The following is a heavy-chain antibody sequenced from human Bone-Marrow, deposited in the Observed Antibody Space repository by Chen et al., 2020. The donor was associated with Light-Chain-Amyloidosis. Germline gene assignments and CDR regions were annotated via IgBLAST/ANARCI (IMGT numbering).Heavy chain of an antibody. CDR3: TTHGVITGMRY. D-gene: IGHD1-20*01. J-gene: IGHJ4*02. V-gene: IGHV3-74*01. Sequence: EVQLVESGGGLVQPGGSLRLSCAASGFTFSSYWIHWVRQAPGKGLVWVSRINSDGSSTSYADSVKGRFTISRDNAKNTLYLQMSSLRAEDTAVYYCTTHGVITGMRYWGQGTLVTVSS. CDR2: INSDGSST. CDR1: GFTFSSYW.